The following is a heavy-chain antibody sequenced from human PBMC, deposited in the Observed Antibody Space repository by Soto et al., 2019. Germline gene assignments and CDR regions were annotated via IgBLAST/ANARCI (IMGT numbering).Heavy chain of an antibody. CDR3: AHHATPVRYCSGGNCWGWFDP. CDR1: GFSLSTSGVG. J-gene: IGHJ5*02. Sequence: QITLKESGPTLVKPTQTLTLTCTFSGFSLSTSGVGVGWIRQPPGKALEWLALIYWYDDKRYSPSLKSRLTITKDTSKNQVVLTITNMDPVDTATYYCAHHATPVRYCSGGNCWGWFDPWGQGTLVTVSS. CDR2: IYWYDDK. V-gene: IGHV2-5*01. D-gene: IGHD2-15*01.